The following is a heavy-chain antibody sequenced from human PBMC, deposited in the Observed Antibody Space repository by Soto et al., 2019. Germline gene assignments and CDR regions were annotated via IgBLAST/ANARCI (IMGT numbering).Heavy chain of an antibody. J-gene: IGHJ4*02. V-gene: IGHV5-51*01. CDR2: IFPGDSDT. Sequence: GESLKISCKGSGYIFANDWIAWVRQMPGKGLEWMGIIFPGDSDTRYSPSFQGQVTISADKSINNAYLQWSSLKASDTAVYYCARPVAAYHYFDFWGQGALVTVSS. CDR3: ARPVAAYHYFDF. D-gene: IGHD6-6*01. CDR1: GYIFANDW.